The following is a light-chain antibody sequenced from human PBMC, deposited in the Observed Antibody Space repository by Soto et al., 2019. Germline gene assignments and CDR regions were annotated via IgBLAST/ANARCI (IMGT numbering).Light chain of an antibody. CDR2: DAS. Sequence: DIQMTQSPSTLSASVGDRVPVTCRASQSINGWLAWYQQKPGKAPKLLIYDASSLHSGVPSRFTGSGFGTEFTLTISSLQPEDFATYYCQQYHRYSRTFGQGTKVDI. CDR1: QSINGW. V-gene: IGKV1-5*01. CDR3: QQYHRYSRT. J-gene: IGKJ1*01.